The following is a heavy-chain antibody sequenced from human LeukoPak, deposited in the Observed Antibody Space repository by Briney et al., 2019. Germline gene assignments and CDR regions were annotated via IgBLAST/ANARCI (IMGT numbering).Heavy chain of an antibody. CDR2: IKQDGSET. CDR3: ARETPRRGETRDGYR. D-gene: IGHD5-24*01. J-gene: IGHJ4*02. CDR1: GFTFSSYS. V-gene: IGHV3-7*01. Sequence: GGSLRLSCAASGFTFSSYSMNWARQAPGKGLECLANIKQDGSETYYADSVKGRFTISRDNAKNSLYLQMNSLRAEDTAVYYCARETPRRGETRDGYRWGQGTLVTVSS.